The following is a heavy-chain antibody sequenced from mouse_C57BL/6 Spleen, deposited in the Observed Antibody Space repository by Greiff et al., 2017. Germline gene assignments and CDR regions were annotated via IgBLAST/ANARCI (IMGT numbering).Heavy chain of an antibody. CDR3: ASRVGSSSYWYFDV. J-gene: IGHJ1*03. V-gene: IGHV1-43*01. CDR1: GYSFTGSY. CDR2: INPSTGGT. Sequence: EVQLQQSGPELVKPGASVKISCKASGYSFTGSYMHWVKQSSEKSLEWIGEINPSTGGTSYNQKFKGKATLTVDKSSSTAYMQLKSLTSEDSAVYYCASRVGSSSYWYFDVWGTGTTVTVSS. D-gene: IGHD1-1*01.